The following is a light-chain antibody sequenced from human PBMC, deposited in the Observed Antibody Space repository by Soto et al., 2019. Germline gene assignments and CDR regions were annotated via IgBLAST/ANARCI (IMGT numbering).Light chain of an antibody. J-gene: IGKJ3*01. Sequence: DIQLAQSPSSLPASIGDRVTLSCRATLGIGNYLAWFQPKPGKVPKLLIYGASTLQSGVPSRFNGSGSGTDFTLSISSLQPEDVGTYYCQKYNSAPQTFGPGTKVDI. CDR3: QKYNSAPQT. V-gene: IGKV1-27*01. CDR2: GAS. CDR1: LGIGNY.